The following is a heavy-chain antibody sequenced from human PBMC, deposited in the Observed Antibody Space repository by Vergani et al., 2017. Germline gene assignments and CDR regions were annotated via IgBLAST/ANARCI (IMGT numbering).Heavy chain of an antibody. D-gene: IGHD2-2*01. J-gene: IGHJ5*02. V-gene: IGHV1-2*02. CDR1: GYTFTGYY. CDR2: INPNSGGT. CDR3: ARDYGYCSSTSCPTWFDP. Sequence: QVQLVQSGAEVKKPGASVKVSCKASGYTFTGYYMHWLRQAPGQGLEWMGWINPNSGGTNYAQKFQGRVTMTRDTSSRTAYMELSRLRSDDTAVYYCARDYGYCSSTSCPTWFDPWGQGTLVTVSS.